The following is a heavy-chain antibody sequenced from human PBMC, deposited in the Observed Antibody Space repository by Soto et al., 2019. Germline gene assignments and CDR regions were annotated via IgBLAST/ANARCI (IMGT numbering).Heavy chain of an antibody. V-gene: IGHV4-4*07. J-gene: IGHJ4*02. CDR1: GGSISSYY. CDR3: ARAVRPGATYYFDY. Sequence: NPSETLSLTCTVSGGSISSYYWSWIRQPAGKGLEWIGRIYTSGSTNYNPSLKSRVTMSVDTSKNQFSLKLSSVTAADTAVYYCARAVRPGATYYFDYWGQGTLVTVSS. D-gene: IGHD1-26*01. CDR2: IYTSGST.